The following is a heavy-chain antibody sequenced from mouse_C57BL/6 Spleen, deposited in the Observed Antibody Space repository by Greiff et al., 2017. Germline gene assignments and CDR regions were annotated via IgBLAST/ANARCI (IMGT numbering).Heavy chain of an antibody. J-gene: IGHJ3*01. D-gene: IGHD2-5*01. CDR3: ARSHYSNYGGAY. CDR1: GYSFTGYY. CDR2: INPSTGGT. Sequence: EVQLQQSGPELVKPGASVKISCKASGYSFTGYYMNWVKQSPEKSLEWIGEINPSTGGTTYNQTFKAKATLTVDKSSSTAYMQLKSLTSEDSAVYYCARSHYSNYGGAYWGQGTLVTVSA. V-gene: IGHV1-42*01.